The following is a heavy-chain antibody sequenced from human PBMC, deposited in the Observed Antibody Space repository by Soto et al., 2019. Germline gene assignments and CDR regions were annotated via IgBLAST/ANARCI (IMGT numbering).Heavy chain of an antibody. CDR2: TYYRSKWYN. V-gene: IGHV6-1*01. D-gene: IGHD6-13*01. CDR3: ARGLRPHSSSWYWFDP. J-gene: IGHJ5*02. CDR1: GDSVSSNSAA. Sequence: QSQTLSLTCAISGDSVSSNSAAWNWIRQSPSRGLEWLGRTYYRSKWYNDYAVSVKSRITINPDTSKNQFSLQLNSVTPEDTAVYYCARGLRPHSSSWYWFDPWGQGTLVTVSS.